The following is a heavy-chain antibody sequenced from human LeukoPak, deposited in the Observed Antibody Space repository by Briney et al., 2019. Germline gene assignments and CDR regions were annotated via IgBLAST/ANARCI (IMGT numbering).Heavy chain of an antibody. V-gene: IGHV1-69*05. D-gene: IGHD1-26*01. CDR2: IIPIFGTA. Sequence: SVRVSCKASGGTFSSYAISWVRQAPGQGLEWMGGIIPIFGTANYAQKFQGRVTITTDESTSTAYMELSSLRSEDTAVYYCARGGFTEAYYYYMDVWGKGTTVTVSS. J-gene: IGHJ6*03. CDR1: GGTFSSYA. CDR3: ARGGFTEAYYYYMDV.